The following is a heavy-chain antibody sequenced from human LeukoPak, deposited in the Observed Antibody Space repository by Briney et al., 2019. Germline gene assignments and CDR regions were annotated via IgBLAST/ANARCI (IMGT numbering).Heavy chain of an antibody. J-gene: IGHJ4*02. Sequence: GGSLRLSCAASGFTFSSYSMNWVRQAPGKGLVWVSRINSDGSSTSYADSVKGRFTISRDNAKNTLYLQMNSLRAEDTAVYYCARVSYSNRTPLDYWGQGTLVTVSS. D-gene: IGHD4-11*01. CDR1: GFTFSSYS. CDR3: ARVSYSNRTPLDY. V-gene: IGHV3-74*01. CDR2: INSDGSST.